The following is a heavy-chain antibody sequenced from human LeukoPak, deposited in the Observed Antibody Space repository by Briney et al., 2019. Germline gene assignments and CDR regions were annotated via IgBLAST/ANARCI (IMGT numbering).Heavy chain of an antibody. V-gene: IGHV4-30-4*01. J-gene: IGHJ4*02. CDR2: IYYSGST. Sequence: SETLSLTCTVSGGSISSGDYYWGWIRQPPGKGLEWIGYIYYSGSTYYNPSLKSRVTISVDTSKNQFSLKLSSVTAADTAVYYCARTIVVVTAIDYWGQGTLVTVSS. CDR3: ARTIVVVTAIDY. CDR1: GGSISSGDYY. D-gene: IGHD2-21*02.